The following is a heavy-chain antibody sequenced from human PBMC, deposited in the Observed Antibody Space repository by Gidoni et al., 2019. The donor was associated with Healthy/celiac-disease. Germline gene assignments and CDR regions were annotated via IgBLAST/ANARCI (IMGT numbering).Heavy chain of an antibody. V-gene: IGHV3-33*01. CDR3: AREPPPREYYFDY. CDR1: GVTVSSYG. CDR2: IWYDGSHT. J-gene: IGHJ4*02. Sequence: QVQLVESGGGVVQPGRSLRLCCAASGVTVSSYGMHWVRQAPGKGLEWVAVIWYDGSHTYYAASVKGRFTISRDNSKNTLYLQMNSLRAEDTAVYYCAREPPPREYYFDYWGQGTLVTVSS.